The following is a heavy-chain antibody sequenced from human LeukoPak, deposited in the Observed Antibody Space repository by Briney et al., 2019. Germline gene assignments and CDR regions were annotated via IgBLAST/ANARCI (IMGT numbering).Heavy chain of an antibody. CDR2: IYSGGST. D-gene: IGHD6-13*01. CDR1: GFTVSSNY. Sequence: GGSLRLSCAASGFTVSSNYMSWVRQAPGKGLEWVSVIYSGGSTYYAGSVKGRFTISRDNSKNTLYLQMNSLRAEDTAVYYCARDYSPGYSSSWYRLDWGQGTLVTVSS. J-gene: IGHJ4*02. V-gene: IGHV3-66*02. CDR3: ARDYSPGYSSSWYRLD.